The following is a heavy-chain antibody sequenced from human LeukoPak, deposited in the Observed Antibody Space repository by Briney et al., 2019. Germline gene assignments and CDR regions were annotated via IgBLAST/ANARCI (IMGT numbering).Heavy chain of an antibody. D-gene: IGHD5-18*01. CDR3: ARLTAMVTRYGMDV. CDR2: ISSSSSYI. V-gene: IGHV3-21*01. Sequence: GGSLRLSCAASGFTFSSYSMNWVRHAPGKGLEWVSSISSSSSYIYYADSVKGRFTISRDNAKNSLYLQMNSLRAEDTAVYYCARLTAMVTRYGMDVWGQGTTVTVSS. J-gene: IGHJ6*02. CDR1: GFTFSSYS.